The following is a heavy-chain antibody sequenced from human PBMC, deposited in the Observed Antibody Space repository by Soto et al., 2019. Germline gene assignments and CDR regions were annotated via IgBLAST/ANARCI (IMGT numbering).Heavy chain of an antibody. CDR3: AAMTDYYDSSGYYQRPYAFDI. CDR1: GFTFTSSA. V-gene: IGHV1-58*01. D-gene: IGHD3-22*01. CDR2: IAVGSGNT. J-gene: IGHJ3*02. Sequence: SVKVSCKASGFTFTSSAVQWVRQARGQRLEWIGWIAVGSGNTNYAQKFQERVTITRDMSTSTAYMELSSLRSEDTAVYYCAAMTDYYDSSGYYQRPYAFDIWGQGTMVTVSS.